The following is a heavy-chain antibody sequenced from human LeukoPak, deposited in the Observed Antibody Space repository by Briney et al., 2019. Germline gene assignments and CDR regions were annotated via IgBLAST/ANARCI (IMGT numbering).Heavy chain of an antibody. CDR3: VRGVPPRGNWFDP. CDR2: IYYSGST. J-gene: IGHJ5*02. Sequence: PSETLSLTCTVSGGSISSYYWSWIRQPPGKGLEWIGYIYYSGSTNYNPSLKSRVTISVDTSKNQFSLKLSSVTAADTAVYYSVRGVPPRGNWFDPWGQGTLVTVSS. V-gene: IGHV4-59*12. CDR1: GGSISSYY. D-gene: IGHD3-10*01.